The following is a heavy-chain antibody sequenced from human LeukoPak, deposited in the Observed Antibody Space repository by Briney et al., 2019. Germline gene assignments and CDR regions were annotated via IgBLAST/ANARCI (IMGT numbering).Heavy chain of an antibody. Sequence: ASVKVSCRASGYTFTSYAMHWVRQPPGQRLEWMGWINAGNGNTKYSQKFQGRVTITRDTSASTAYMELSSLRSEDTAVYYCARDLYGSGTLAWFDPWGQATLVTVSS. D-gene: IGHD3-10*01. CDR2: INAGNGNT. V-gene: IGHV1-3*01. CDR1: GYTFTSYA. J-gene: IGHJ5*02. CDR3: ARDLYGSGTLAWFDP.